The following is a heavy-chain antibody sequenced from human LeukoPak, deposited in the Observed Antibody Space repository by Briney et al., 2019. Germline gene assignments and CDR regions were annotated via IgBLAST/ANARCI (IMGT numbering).Heavy chain of an antibody. CDR2: IWYDGSNK. V-gene: IGHV3-33*01. CDR1: GFTFSSYG. D-gene: IGHD3-22*01. J-gene: IGHJ4*02. CDR3: ARAAYDSSGYLTL. Sequence: PGGSLRPSCAASGFTFSSYGMHWVRQAPGKGLEWVALIWYDGSNKYYADSVKGRLTISRDNSKNTLFLQMNSLRAEDTAVYYCARAAYDSSGYLTLWGQGTLVTVSS.